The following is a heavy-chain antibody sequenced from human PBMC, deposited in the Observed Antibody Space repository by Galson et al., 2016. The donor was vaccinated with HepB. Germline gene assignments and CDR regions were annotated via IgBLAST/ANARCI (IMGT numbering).Heavy chain of an antibody. D-gene: IGHD3-10*01. J-gene: IGHJ3*02. CDR3: ARDMGSYYDSAGYRGACDI. Sequence: SVKVSCKASGGTFSSYAVSWVRQASGQGPEWMGGIIPMFDTPVYAQQFQGRVTITADESTSTAYMELSSLRSEDTAVYYCARDMGSYYDSAGYRGACDIWGQGTLVVVSS. CDR2: IIPMFDTP. CDR1: GGTFSSYA. V-gene: IGHV1-69*13.